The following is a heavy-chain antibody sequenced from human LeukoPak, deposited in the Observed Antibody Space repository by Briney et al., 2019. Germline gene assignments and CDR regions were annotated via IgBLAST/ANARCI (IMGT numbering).Heavy chain of an antibody. CDR2: IYYSGST. CDR3: ARHSSFFSPLYP. V-gene: IGHV4-39*01. D-gene: IGHD1-26*01. Sequence: ETLSLTCAVSGGSISGSSYYWGWIRQPPGKGLEWIGSIYYSGSTYYNPSLKSRLTISVDTSKNQFSLKLSSVTAADAAVHYCARHSSFFSPLYPWGQGTLVTVSS. J-gene: IGHJ5*02. CDR1: GGSISGSSYY.